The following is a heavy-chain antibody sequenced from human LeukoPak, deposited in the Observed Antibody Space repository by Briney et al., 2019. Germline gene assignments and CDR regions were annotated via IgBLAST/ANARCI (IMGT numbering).Heavy chain of an antibody. Sequence: GESLKISCKGSGYSFTSYWIGWVRQMPGKGLEWMGIVYPGDSDTRYSPSFQGQVTISADKSISTAYLQWSSLKASDTAMYYCARHVGSGWKTDASDIWGQGTMVTVSS. CDR2: VYPGDSDT. CDR1: GYSFTSYW. J-gene: IGHJ3*02. V-gene: IGHV5-51*01. CDR3: ARHVGSGWKTDASDI. D-gene: IGHD6-19*01.